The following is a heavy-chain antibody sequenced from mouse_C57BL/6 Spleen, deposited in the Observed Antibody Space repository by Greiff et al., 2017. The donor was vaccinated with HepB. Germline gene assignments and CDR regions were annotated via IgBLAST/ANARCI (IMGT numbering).Heavy chain of an antibody. Sequence: QVQLQQSGAELVKPGASVKLSCKASGYTFTSYWMQWVKQRPGQGLEWIGEIDPSDSYTNYNQKFKGKATLTVDTSSSTAYMQLSSLTSEDSAVYYCARSNYGSSYGAYWGQGTLVTVSA. D-gene: IGHD1-1*01. CDR3: ARSNYGSSYGAY. V-gene: IGHV1-50*01. J-gene: IGHJ3*01. CDR2: IDPSDSYT. CDR1: GYTFTSYW.